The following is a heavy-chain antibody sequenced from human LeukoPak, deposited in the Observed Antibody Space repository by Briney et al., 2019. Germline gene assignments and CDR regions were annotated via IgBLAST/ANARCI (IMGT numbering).Heavy chain of an antibody. J-gene: IGHJ5*02. CDR3: ALTSRDGYNLNWFDP. CDR1: GDSISTNHW. V-gene: IGHV4-4*02. Sequence: PLETLSLTCAVSGDSISTNHWWSWVRQPPGKGLEWIGEVYHSGSTYYNPSLKSRVTISVDTSKNQFSLKLSSVTAADTAVYYCALTSRDGYNLNWFDPWGQGTLVTVSS. D-gene: IGHD5-24*01. CDR2: VYHSGST.